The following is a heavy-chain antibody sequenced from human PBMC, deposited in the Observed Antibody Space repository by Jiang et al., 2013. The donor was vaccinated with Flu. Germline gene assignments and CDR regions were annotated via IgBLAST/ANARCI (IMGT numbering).Heavy chain of an antibody. CDR2: ISWNSGSI. Sequence: GGLVQPGRSLRLSCAASGFTFDDYAMHWVRQAPGKGLEWVSGISWNSGSIGYADSVKGRFTISRDNAKNSLYLQMNSLRAEDTALYYCATGAVAGPVSNYWGQGTLVTVSS. J-gene: IGHJ4*02. CDR3: ATGAVAGPVSNY. D-gene: IGHD6-19*01. CDR1: GFTFDDYA. V-gene: IGHV3-9*01.